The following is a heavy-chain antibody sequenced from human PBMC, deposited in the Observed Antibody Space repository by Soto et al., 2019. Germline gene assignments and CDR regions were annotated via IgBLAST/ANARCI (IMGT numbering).Heavy chain of an antibody. CDR3: GRVRVDKAEGWFDP. V-gene: IGHV5-10-1*01. D-gene: IGHD5-18*01. J-gene: IGHJ5*02. CDR1: GYSFSSFW. CDR2: IDPSDSYA. Sequence: GESLKISCKVSGYSFSSFWITWVRQMPGKGLEWMGRIDPSDSYANYSPSFQGHVTFSADKSINTAYLQWSSLKASDTAMYYCGRVRVDKAEGWFDPWGQGTLVTVSP.